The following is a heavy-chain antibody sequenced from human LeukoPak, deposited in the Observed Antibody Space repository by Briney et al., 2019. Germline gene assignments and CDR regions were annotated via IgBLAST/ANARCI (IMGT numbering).Heavy chain of an antibody. CDR3: ARVIGGVWYFDL. Sequence: GGSLRLSCAASGFTFSSFGMNWVRQAPGKGLEWVSSISSSSSYIYYADSLKGRFTISRDNTKNSLYLQMNSLGAEDTAVYYCARVIGGVWYFDLWGRGTLVTVSS. CDR1: GFTFSSFG. CDR2: ISSSSSYI. D-gene: IGHD3-10*01. J-gene: IGHJ2*01. V-gene: IGHV3-21*01.